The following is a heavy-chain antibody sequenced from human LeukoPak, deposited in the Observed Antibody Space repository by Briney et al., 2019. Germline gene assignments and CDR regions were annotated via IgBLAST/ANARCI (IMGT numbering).Heavy chain of an antibody. CDR1: GFTFGNYA. CDR2: ICGGGSST. D-gene: IGHD3-22*01. V-gene: IGHV3-23*01. CDR3: ASRNYYDSSGYYYYYFDH. Sequence: PGGSLRLSGAASGFTFGNYAGIWVRQAPGKGRKWVSGICGGGSSTSYADSVKGRFPTSRANSKNTLYLKMNSLSAEDPAVYYCASRNYYDSSGYYYYYFDHWGQGILVTVSS. J-gene: IGHJ4*02.